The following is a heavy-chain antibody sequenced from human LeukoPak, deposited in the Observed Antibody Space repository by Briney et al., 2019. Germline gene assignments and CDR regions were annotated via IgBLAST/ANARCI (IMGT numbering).Heavy chain of an antibody. CDR3: TRVEDGSGSYYDPGYAFDI. CDR2: IRSKAYGGTT. D-gene: IGHD1-26*01. J-gene: IGHJ3*02. CDR1: GFIFGDYA. Sequence: GGSLRLSCTGSGFIFGDYAMNWVRQAPGKGLEWVGFIRSKAYGGTTEYAASVKGRFTISRDDSKSIAYLQMNSLKTEDTAVYYCTRVEDGSGSYYDPGYAFDIWGQGTMVTVSS. V-gene: IGHV3-49*04.